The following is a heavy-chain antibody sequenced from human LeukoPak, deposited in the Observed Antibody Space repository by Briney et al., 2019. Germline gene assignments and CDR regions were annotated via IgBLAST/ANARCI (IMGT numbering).Heavy chain of an antibody. Sequence: RASVKVSCKASGGTFSSYAISWVRQAPGQGLEWMGGIIPIFGTANYAQKFQGRVTITADESTSTAYMELSSLRSEDTAVYYCALTFGVVPTVYMDVWGKGTTVTVSS. CDR2: IIPIFGTA. D-gene: IGHD3-3*01. V-gene: IGHV1-69*01. CDR3: ALTFGVVPTVYMDV. CDR1: GGTFSSYA. J-gene: IGHJ6*03.